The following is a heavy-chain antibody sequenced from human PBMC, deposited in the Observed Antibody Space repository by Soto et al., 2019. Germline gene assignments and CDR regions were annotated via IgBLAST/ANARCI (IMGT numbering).Heavy chain of an antibody. V-gene: IGHV3-23*01. J-gene: IGHJ4*02. D-gene: IGHD3-10*01. CDR2: ISVSGANT. CDR1: GFKFSSYA. Sequence: PGGSLRLSCVASGFKFSSYALTWVRQAPGKGLEWVSVISVSGANTYYADSVKGWFTISRDNSKNTLYLQMNSLRAEDTAIYYCARGSRDSYPGSRIFDLWGRGTRVTVSS. CDR3: ARGSRDSYPGSRIFDL.